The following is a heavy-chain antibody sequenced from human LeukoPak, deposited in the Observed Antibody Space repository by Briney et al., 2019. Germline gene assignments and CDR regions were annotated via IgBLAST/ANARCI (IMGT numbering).Heavy chain of an antibody. D-gene: IGHD5-12*01. J-gene: IGHJ4*02. CDR2: INQDGSKE. CDR3: VRDGGVSGYDLLDY. V-gene: IGHV3-7*01. CDR1: GFTFSNYW. Sequence: QPGGSLRPSCAASGFTFSNYWMTWVRQAPGKGLEWVAHINQDGSKEYYMDSVKARFTISRDNAKNSLSLQMNSLRAEDTAVYYCVRDGGVSGYDLLDYWGQGTLVTVSS.